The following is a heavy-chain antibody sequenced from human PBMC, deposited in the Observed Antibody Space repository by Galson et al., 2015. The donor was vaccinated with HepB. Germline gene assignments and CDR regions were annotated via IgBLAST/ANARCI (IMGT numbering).Heavy chain of an antibody. J-gene: IGHJ4*02. CDR2: ISAYNGNT. CDR1: GYTFTSYG. Sequence: SVKVSCKASGYTFTSYGISWVRQAPGQGLEWMGWISAYNGNTNYAQKLQGRVTMTRDTSTSTAYMELRSLRSDDTAVYYCAREDFSSGWASPFDYWGQGTLVTVSS. CDR3: AREDFSSGWASPFDY. D-gene: IGHD6-19*01. V-gene: IGHV1-18*01.